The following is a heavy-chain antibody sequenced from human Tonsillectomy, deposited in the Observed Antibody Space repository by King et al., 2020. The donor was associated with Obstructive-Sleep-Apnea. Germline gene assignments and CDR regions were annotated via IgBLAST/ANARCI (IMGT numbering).Heavy chain of an antibody. Sequence: VQLVESGGGLVQPGGSLRLSCAASGFTFSTYWISWVRQAPGKGLEWVANIKHDGSEKYYVVSVTGRFTISRDNAKNSLFLQMNSLRAEDTAVYYCASPCDYWGQGTLVTVSS. V-gene: IGHV3-7*03. CDR3: ASPCDY. J-gene: IGHJ4*02. CDR2: IKHDGSEK. CDR1: GFTFSTYW.